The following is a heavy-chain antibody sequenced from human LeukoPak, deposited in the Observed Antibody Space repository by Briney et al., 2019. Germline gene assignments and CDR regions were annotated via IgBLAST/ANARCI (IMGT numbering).Heavy chain of an antibody. Sequence: GSLRLSCAASGFTFDDYGMHWVRQAPGKGLEWVSFISWDGGVTYFADSVRGRFTISRDNTKNSLFLQMNSLRAGDTAFYSCVRGNSPPDAFHFWGQGTMVTVSS. CDR3: VRGNSPPDAFHF. CDR2: ISWDGGVT. CDR1: GFTFDDYG. V-gene: IGHV3-43D*04. D-gene: IGHD5-18*01. J-gene: IGHJ3*01.